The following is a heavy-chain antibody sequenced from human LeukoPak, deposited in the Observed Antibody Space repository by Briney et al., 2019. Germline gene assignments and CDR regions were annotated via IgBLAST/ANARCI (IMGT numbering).Heavy chain of an antibody. CDR3: ARGSGYGIFDY. CDR2: IYYSGST. Sequence: SETLSLTCTVSGGSISTYYWSWIRQPPGKGLEWIGYIYYSGSTNYNPSLKSRVTISVDTSKNQFSLKLSSVTAADTAVYYCARGSGYGIFDYWGQGTLVTVSS. CDR1: GGSISTYY. J-gene: IGHJ4*02. V-gene: IGHV4-59*01. D-gene: IGHD5-12*01.